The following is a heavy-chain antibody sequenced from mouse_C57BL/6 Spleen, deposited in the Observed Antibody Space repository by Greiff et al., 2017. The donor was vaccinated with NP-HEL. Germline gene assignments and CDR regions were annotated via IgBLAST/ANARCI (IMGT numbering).Heavy chain of an antibody. J-gene: IGHJ4*01. V-gene: IGHV1-26*01. CDR2: INPNNGGT. CDR3: AIPWEPDY. Sequence: VQLQQSGPELVKPGASVKISCKASGYTFTDYYMNWVKQSHGQSLEWIGDINPNNGGTSYNQKFKGKATLTVDKSSSTAYMELRSLTSEDSAVYYCAIPWEPDYWGQGTSVTVSS. D-gene: IGHD4-1*01. CDR1: GYTFTDYY.